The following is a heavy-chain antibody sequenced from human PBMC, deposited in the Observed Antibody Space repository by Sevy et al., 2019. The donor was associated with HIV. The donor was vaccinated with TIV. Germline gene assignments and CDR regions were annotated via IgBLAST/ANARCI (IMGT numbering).Heavy chain of an antibody. Sequence: GGSLRLSCAASGFTVSSNYMSWVRQAPGKGLEWVSVIYSGGSTYYADSVKARFTISRDNSKNTLHLQMNSLRAEDTAVYYCARGWGDRSGYYPLDYWGQGTLVTVSS. CDR1: GFTVSSNY. CDR2: IYSGGST. J-gene: IGHJ4*02. D-gene: IGHD3-22*01. CDR3: ARGWGDRSGYYPLDY. V-gene: IGHV3-66*01.